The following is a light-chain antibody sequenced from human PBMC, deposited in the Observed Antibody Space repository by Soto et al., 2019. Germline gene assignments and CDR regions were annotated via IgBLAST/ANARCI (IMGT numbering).Light chain of an antibody. V-gene: IGKV3D-20*01. CDR1: QSVAGNL. J-gene: IGKJ1*01. CDR2: DAS. Sequence: EIVLTQSPAALSLSPGERATLSCGASQSVAGNLLAWYQHKPGLAPRLLIYDASIRANSIPDRFSGGGSGTDFTLTISRLEPEDSAVYYCQHYRSLPPMWTFGLGTKVEI. CDR3: QHYRSLPPMWT.